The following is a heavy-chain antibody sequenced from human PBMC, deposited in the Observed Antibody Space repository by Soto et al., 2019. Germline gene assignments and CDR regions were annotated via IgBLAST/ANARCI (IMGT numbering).Heavy chain of an antibody. Sequence: PSETLSLTCTVSGGSISSSSYYWGWIRQPPGKGLEWIGSIYYSGSTYYNPSLKSRVTISVDTSKNQFSLKLSSVTAADTAVYYCARHFNDQIAVAGSCFDYWGQGTLVTAPQ. V-gene: IGHV4-39*01. CDR1: GGSISSSSYY. CDR3: ARHFNDQIAVAGSCFDY. CDR2: IYYSGST. D-gene: IGHD6-19*01. J-gene: IGHJ4*02.